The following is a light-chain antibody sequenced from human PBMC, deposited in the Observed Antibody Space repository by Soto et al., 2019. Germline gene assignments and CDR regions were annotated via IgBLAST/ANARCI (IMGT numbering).Light chain of an antibody. V-gene: IGKV1-5*01. J-gene: IGKJ1*01. CDR3: QQYNRFSTWT. Sequence: DIQMTQSPSTLSASVGDRVTITCRASQSISCYLAWYQKKPGKAPKVLIWNASSLQRGVPSRFSGSGSGTEFTLTISSLQPDDFATYYCQQYNRFSTWTFGQGTKVEIK. CDR1: QSISCY. CDR2: NAS.